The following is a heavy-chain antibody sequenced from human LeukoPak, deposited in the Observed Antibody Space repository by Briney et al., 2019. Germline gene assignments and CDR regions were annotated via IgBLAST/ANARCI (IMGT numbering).Heavy chain of an antibody. CDR3: ARDPYYYGSGSYYPYYYYGMDV. Sequence: SSETLSLTCALSGGSIRSSNWWSWVRQPPGKGLEWIGEIYDSGSTNYNPSLKSRVSISVDKSKNQFSLKLSSVAAADAAVYYCARDPYYYGSGSYYPYYYYGMDVWGQGTTVTVSS. CDR1: GGSIRSSNW. V-gene: IGHV4-4*02. J-gene: IGHJ6*02. D-gene: IGHD3-10*01. CDR2: IYDSGST.